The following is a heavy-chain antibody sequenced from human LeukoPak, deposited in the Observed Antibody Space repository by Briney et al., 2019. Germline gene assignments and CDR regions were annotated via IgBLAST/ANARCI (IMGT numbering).Heavy chain of an antibody. CDR3: ARTRGSGATRGSIDDY. Sequence: PGGSLRLSCAASGFTFSSYSMNWVRQAPGKGLEWVSSISSSSSYIYYADSVKGRFTISRDNAKNSLYLQMNSLRAEDTAVYYCARTRGSGATRGSIDDYWGQGTLVTVSS. V-gene: IGHV3-21*01. CDR1: GFTFSSYS. CDR2: ISSSSSYI. D-gene: IGHD1-26*01. J-gene: IGHJ4*02.